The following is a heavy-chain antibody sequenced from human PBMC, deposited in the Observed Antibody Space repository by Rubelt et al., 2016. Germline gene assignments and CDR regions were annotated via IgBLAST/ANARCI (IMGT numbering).Heavy chain of an antibody. J-gene: IGHJ3*02. CDR3: ARGSWFRGAFDI. D-gene: IGHD6-13*01. V-gene: IGHV1-2*04. CDR1: GYTFTSYA. Sequence: QVQLVQSGAEVKKPGASVKVSCKASGYTFTSYAMHWVRQAPGQGLEWMGWINPNSGGTNYAQKFKGWVTMTRDTSISTAYMELSRLRSDDTAVYYCARGSWFRGAFDIWGQGTMVTVSS. CDR2: INPNSGGT.